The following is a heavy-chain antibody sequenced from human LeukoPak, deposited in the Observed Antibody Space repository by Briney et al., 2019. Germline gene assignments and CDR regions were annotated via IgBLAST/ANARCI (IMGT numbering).Heavy chain of an antibody. D-gene: IGHD3-9*01. CDR3: ARDSIAGYSLSW. CDR1: GGSISSYY. V-gene: IGHV4-59*12. CDR2: IYYSANT. J-gene: IGHJ4*02. Sequence: SETLSLTCTVSGGSISSYYWSWIRQPPGKGLEWIGYIYYSANTNYNPSLKGRLTISVDTAKNQFSLKLSSVTAADTAVYYCARDSIAGYSLSWWGQGTLVTVSS.